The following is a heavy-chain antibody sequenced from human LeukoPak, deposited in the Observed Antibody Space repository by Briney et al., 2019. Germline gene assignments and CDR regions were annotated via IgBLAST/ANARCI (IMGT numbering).Heavy chain of an antibody. V-gene: IGHV1-18*01. CDR1: GYTFTSYG. Sequence: ASVKVSCKASGYTFTSYGISWVRQAPGQGLEWMGWISAYNGNTNYAQKLQGRVTMTTDTSTSTAYMELRSLRSEDTAVYYCARVQSRYRELLGLYDYWGQGTLVTVSS. CDR3: ARVQSRYRELLGLYDY. CDR2: ISAYNGNT. D-gene: IGHD1-26*01. J-gene: IGHJ4*02.